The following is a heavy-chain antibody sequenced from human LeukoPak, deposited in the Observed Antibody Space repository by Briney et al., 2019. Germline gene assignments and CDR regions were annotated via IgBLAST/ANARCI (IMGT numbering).Heavy chain of an antibody. V-gene: IGHV4-39*01. CDR3: ARHGNTAMGDY. Sequence: SETLSLTCTVSGGSISSSSYYWGWIRQPPGKGLEWIGSIYYSGSTYYNPSLKSRVTISVDTSKNQFSLKLSSVTAADTAVYYCARHGNTAMGDYWGQGTLVIVSS. CDR1: GGSISSSSYY. CDR2: IYYSGST. D-gene: IGHD1-7*01. J-gene: IGHJ4*02.